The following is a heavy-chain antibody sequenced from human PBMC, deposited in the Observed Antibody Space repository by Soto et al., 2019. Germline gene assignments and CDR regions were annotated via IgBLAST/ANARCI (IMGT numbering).Heavy chain of an antibody. Sequence: PSETLSLTCTVSGGSISSSSYYWGWIRQPPGKGLEWIGSIYYSGSTYYNPSLKGRVTISVDTSKNQFSLKLSSVTAADTAVYYCARLSMVRAPSYYFDYWGQGTLVTVSS. CDR2: IYYSGST. V-gene: IGHV4-39*01. J-gene: IGHJ4*02. CDR1: GGSISSSSYY. CDR3: ARLSMVRAPSYYFDY. D-gene: IGHD3-10*01.